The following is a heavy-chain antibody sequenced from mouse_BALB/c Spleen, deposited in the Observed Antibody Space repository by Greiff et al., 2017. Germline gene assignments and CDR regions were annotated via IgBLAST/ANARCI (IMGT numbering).Heavy chain of an antibody. Sequence: EVQVVESGGGLVKPGGSLKLSCAASGFTFSSYAMSWVRQSPEKRLEWVAEISSGGSYTYYPDTVTGRFTISRDNAKNTLYLEMSSLRSEDTAMYYCARSLLRIFAYWGQGTLVTVSA. CDR2: ISSGGSYT. CDR1: GFTFSSYA. D-gene: IGHD1-2*01. CDR3: ARSLLRIFAY. V-gene: IGHV5-9-4*01. J-gene: IGHJ3*01.